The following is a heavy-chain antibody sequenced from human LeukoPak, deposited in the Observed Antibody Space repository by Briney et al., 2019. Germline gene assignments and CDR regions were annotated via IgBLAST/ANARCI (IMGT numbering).Heavy chain of an antibody. V-gene: IGHV1-46*01. CDR2: INPSDNAT. Sequence: ASVKVSCKTSGYDFITFFVHWVRQAPGQGLEWMTIINPSDNATKVAQKFQGRVNVTTDASTSTVYMELSSLRSEDTAVYFCARDLPGFLEWLSQDDDGDYWGQGTLVTVSS. CDR1: GYDFITFF. J-gene: IGHJ4*02. CDR3: ARDLPGFLEWLSQDDDGDY. D-gene: IGHD3-3*01.